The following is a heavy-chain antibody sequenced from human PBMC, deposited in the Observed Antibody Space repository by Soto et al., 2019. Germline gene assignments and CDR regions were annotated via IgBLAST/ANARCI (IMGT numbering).Heavy chain of an antibody. D-gene: IGHD6-6*01. Sequence: GESLRLACAVSRFTFSSYGMHWVRQPPGKGLEWVAVIRYDGSNKYYADSVKGRFTISRDNSKNTLYLQMNSLRAEDTAVYYCARDRAYSSSTIDYWGQGTLVTVYS. V-gene: IGHV3-33*01. CDR2: IRYDGSNK. CDR3: ARDRAYSSSTIDY. J-gene: IGHJ4*02. CDR1: RFTFSSYG.